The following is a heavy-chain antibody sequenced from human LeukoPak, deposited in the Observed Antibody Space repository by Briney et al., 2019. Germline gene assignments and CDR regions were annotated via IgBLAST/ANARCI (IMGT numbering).Heavy chain of an antibody. V-gene: IGHV3-21*01. Sequence: GGSLRLSCAGSGFALKSYSLSWVRQAPGKGLEWVSSISGTSAYIYYADSVEGRFTISRDNVDNVVYLQMNSLGAEDTAVYYCARVAVSGPTGWFDSWGQGTLVIVSS. J-gene: IGHJ5*01. CDR1: GFALKSYS. CDR2: ISGTSAYI. CDR3: ARVAVSGPTGWFDS. D-gene: IGHD2-8*02.